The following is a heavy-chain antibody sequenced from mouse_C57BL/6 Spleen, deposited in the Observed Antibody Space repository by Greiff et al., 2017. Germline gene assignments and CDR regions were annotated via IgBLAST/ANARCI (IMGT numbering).Heavy chain of an antibody. CDR1: GYAFSSSW. V-gene: IGHV1-82*01. CDR2: IYPGDGDT. J-gene: IGHJ4*01. Sequence: VKLVESGPELVKPGASVKISCKASGYAFSSSWMNWVKQRPGKGLEWIGRIYPGDGDTNYNGKFKGKATLTADKSSSTAYMQLSSLTSEDSAVYFCARIILGTVVATGAMDGWGQGTSVTFSS. CDR3: ARIILGTVVATGAMDG. D-gene: IGHD1-1*01.